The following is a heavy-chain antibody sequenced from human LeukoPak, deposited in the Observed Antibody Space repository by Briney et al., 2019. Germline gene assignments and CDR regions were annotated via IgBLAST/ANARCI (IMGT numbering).Heavy chain of an antibody. V-gene: IGHV1-69*04. Sequence: SVKVSCKASGGTFSSYAISWVRQAPGQGLEWMGRIIPILGIANYAQKFRGRVTITADKSTSTAYMELSSLRSEDTAVYYCAGATTTHDAFDIWGQGTMVTVSS. CDR3: AGATTTHDAFDI. J-gene: IGHJ3*02. CDR1: GGTFSSYA. CDR2: IIPILGIA. D-gene: IGHD5-12*01.